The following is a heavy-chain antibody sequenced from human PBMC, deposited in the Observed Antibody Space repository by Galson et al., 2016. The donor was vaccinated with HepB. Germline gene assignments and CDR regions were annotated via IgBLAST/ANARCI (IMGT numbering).Heavy chain of an antibody. D-gene: IGHD1-26*01. V-gene: IGHV3-30*03. CDR1: GFTFRNFG. Sequence: SLRLSCAASGFTFRNFGMHWVRQAPGKGLEWVALISYDGTKKYFADSMKGRFTISRDNSKNTLYLQMNSLRAEDTAMYYCVRRSRDWFDPWGQGTLVTVSS. CDR2: ISYDGTKK. CDR3: VRRSRDWFDP. J-gene: IGHJ5*02.